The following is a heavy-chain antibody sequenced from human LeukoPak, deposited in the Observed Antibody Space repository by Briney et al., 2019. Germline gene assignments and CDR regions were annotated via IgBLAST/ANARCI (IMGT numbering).Heavy chain of an antibody. V-gene: IGHV4-61*02. CDR3: ARPPIVGSMVGAFDI. CDR2: IYTSGST. D-gene: IGHD1-26*01. J-gene: IGHJ3*02. Sequence: PSETLSLTCTVSGGSISSGSYYWSWIRQPAGKGLEWIGRIYTSGSTNYNPSLKSRVTISVDTSKNQFSLKLSSVTAADTAVYYCARPPIVGSMVGAFDIWGQGTMVTVSS. CDR1: GGSISSGSYY.